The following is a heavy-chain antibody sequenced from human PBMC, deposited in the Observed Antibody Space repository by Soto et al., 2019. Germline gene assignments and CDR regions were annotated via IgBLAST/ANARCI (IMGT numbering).Heavy chain of an antibody. CDR2: ISWNSGSI. J-gene: IGHJ4*02. CDR1: GFTFDDYA. V-gene: IGHV3-9*01. D-gene: IGHD2-8*01. Sequence: EVQLVESGGGLVQPGRSLRLSCAASGFTFDDYAMHWVRQAPGKGLEWVSGISWNSGSIGYADSVKGRFTISRDNAKDPRDLQMNRWGAGATALEFCAKGRYGTVDYWGQGNLVTGSS. CDR3: AKGRYGTVDY.